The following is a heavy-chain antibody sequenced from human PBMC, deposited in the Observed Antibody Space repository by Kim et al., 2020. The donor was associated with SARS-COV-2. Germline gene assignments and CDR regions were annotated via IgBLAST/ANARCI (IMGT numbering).Heavy chain of an antibody. V-gene: IGHV1-69*13. Sequence: SVKVSCKASGGTFSSYAISWVRQAPGQGLEWMGGIIPIFGTANYAQKFQGRVTITADESTSTAYMELSSLRSEDTAVYYCARDNYYDSSGYYGRGVYFDYWGQGTLVTVSS. CDR2: IIPIFGTA. CDR1: GGTFSSYA. J-gene: IGHJ4*02. CDR3: ARDNYYDSSGYYGRGVYFDY. D-gene: IGHD3-22*01.